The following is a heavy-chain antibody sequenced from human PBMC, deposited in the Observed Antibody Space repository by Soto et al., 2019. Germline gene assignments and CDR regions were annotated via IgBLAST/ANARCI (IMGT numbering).Heavy chain of an antibody. D-gene: IGHD3-9*01. J-gene: IGHJ4*02. CDR1: GFTFSSYA. CDR3: AKALRYFDWSDPFDY. V-gene: IGHV3-23*01. Sequence: PGGSLRLSCAASGFTFSSYAMSWVRQAPGKGLEWVSAISGSGGSTYYADSVKGRFTISRDNSKNTLYLQMNSLRAEDTAVYYCAKALRYFDWSDPFDYWGQGTTVTVSS. CDR2: ISGSGGST.